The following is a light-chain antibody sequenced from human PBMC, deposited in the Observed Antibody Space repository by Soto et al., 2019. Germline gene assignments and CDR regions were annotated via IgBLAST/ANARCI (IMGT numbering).Light chain of an antibody. J-gene: IGKJ1*01. Sequence: EIQMTQNSSTLSASVGDSVTITCRASQSVTASLACYQQKPGEAPKLLIYDVSNLETGVPSRFSGSGSGTEFSLTIRSLQPDDFATYYCQQYDYSRTFGQVAMVDI. V-gene: IGKV1-5*01. CDR2: DVS. CDR3: QQYDYSRT. CDR1: QSVTAS.